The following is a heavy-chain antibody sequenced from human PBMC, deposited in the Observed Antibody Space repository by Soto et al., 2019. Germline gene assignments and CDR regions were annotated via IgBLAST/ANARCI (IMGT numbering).Heavy chain of an antibody. V-gene: IGHV3-48*02. D-gene: IGHD3-10*01. Sequence: HPGGSLRLSCAASGFTFSSYSMNWVRQAPGKGLEWVSYISSSSSTIYYADSVKGRFTISRDNAKNSLYLQMNSLRDEDTAVYYCAGDNPPTYITYYYGSGSYSAYYYGMDVWGQGTTVTVSS. CDR1: GFTFSSYS. CDR2: ISSSSSTI. CDR3: AGDNPPTYITYYYGSGSYSAYYYGMDV. J-gene: IGHJ6*02.